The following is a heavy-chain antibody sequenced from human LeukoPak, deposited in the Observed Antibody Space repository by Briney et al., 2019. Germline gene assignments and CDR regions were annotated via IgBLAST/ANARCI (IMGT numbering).Heavy chain of an antibody. Sequence: GGSLRLSCAASGFTFSSNYMSWVRQAPGKGLEWVSVIYSGGSTYYKDSVKGRFTISRDKSKNTLYLQMNSLRAEDTAVYYCVRDDPSPEAFDLWGQGTLVTVSS. CDR1: GFTFSSNY. CDR2: IYSGGST. CDR3: VRDDPSPEAFDL. J-gene: IGHJ3*01. V-gene: IGHV3-66*02.